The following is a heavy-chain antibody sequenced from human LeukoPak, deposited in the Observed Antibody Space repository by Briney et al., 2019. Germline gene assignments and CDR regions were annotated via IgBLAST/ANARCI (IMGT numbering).Heavy chain of an antibody. CDR1: GGSISTYY. CDR2: IFYSGST. Sequence: SETLSLTCTVSGGSISTYYWSWIRQPPGKGLEWIGYIFYSGSTNYNPSLKSRVTISVDTSKNQFSLKLSSVTAADTAVYYCARVYCPNGVCYNSRGWFDPWGQGTLVTVSS. V-gene: IGHV4-59*01. CDR3: ARVYCPNGVCYNSRGWFDP. J-gene: IGHJ5*02. D-gene: IGHD2-8*01.